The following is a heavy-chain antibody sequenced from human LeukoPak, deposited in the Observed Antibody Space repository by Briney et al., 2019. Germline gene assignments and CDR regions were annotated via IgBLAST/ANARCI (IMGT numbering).Heavy chain of an antibody. J-gene: IGHJ4*02. CDR3: ARDKPGGYHGDYRAPFDY. Sequence: ASAKVSCKASGGTFSSYAISWVRQAPGQGLEWMGRIIPIFGIANYAQKFQGRVTITADKSTSTAYMELSSLRSEDTAVYYCARDKPGGYHGDYRAPFDYWGQGTLVTVSS. D-gene: IGHD4-17*01. CDR1: GGTFSSYA. V-gene: IGHV1-69*04. CDR2: IIPIFGIA.